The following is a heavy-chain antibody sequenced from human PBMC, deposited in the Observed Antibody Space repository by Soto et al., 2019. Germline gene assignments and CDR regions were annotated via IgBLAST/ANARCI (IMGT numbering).Heavy chain of an antibody. CDR2: IWYDGSNK. D-gene: IGHD2-21*02. J-gene: IGHJ6*02. Sequence: QVQLVESGGGVVQPGRSLRLSCAASGFTFSSYGMHWVHQAPGKGLEWVTIIWYDGSNKYYGDSVKGRFTISRDNSKNTLYLQMNSLRAEDTAVYYCARDMDLGLLPHGMDVWGQGTTVTVSS. CDR1: GFTFSSYG. V-gene: IGHV3-33*01. CDR3: ARDMDLGLLPHGMDV.